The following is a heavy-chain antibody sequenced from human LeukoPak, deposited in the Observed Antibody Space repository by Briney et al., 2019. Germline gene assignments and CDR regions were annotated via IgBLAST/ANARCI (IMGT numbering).Heavy chain of an antibody. J-gene: IGHJ3*02. D-gene: IGHD5-18*01. Sequence: ASVKVSCKASGGTFTSYTISWVRQAPGQGLDWMGRIIPILGIANYAQKFHGRVTITADQSTSTAYMELSSLRSEDTAVYYCASCYGPDAFDIWGQGTMVTVSS. CDR3: ASCYGPDAFDI. V-gene: IGHV1-69*02. CDR1: GGTFTSYT. CDR2: IIPILGIA.